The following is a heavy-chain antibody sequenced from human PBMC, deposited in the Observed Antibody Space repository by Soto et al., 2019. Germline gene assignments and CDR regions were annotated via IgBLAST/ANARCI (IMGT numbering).Heavy chain of an antibody. CDR2: ISSSSGAM. CDR3: AREDFGVVIYYYYMDV. Sequence: EVQLVESGGGLVQPGGSLRLSCAASGFTFSSYNMNWVRQAPGKGLEWISYISSSSGAMIYADSVKGRFTISRDNAKSSLYLQMHSLRAEDTAVYYCAREDFGVVIYYYYMDVWGKGTTVTVSS. D-gene: IGHD3-3*01. V-gene: IGHV3-48*01. CDR1: GFTFSSYN. J-gene: IGHJ6*03.